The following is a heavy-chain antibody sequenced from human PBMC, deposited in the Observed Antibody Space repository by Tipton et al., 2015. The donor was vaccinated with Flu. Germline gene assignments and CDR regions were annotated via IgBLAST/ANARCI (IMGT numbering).Heavy chain of an antibody. J-gene: IGHJ4*02. CDR1: SGSLSSFY. V-gene: IGHV4-59*01. Sequence: LRLSCIVSSGSLSSFYWNWIRQSPGKGLEWNGYIYNSVYTKYNPSLKSRVTISVDTSKNQFSLRLSSVTAADTAMYFCARDPSLGMPEYLDSWGQGTLVTVSS. CDR3: ARDPSLGMPEYLDS. CDR2: IYNSVYT. D-gene: IGHD2-2*01.